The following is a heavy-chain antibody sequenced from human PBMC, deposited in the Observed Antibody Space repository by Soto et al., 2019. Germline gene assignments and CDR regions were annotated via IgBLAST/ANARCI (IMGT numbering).Heavy chain of an antibody. CDR1: GYTFTDYA. CDR2: INVANGNT. CDR3: ARDHSSGWNYFDY. Sequence: GASVKVSCKASGYTFTDYAMHWVRQAPGQRLEWMGWINVANGNTKYSQKFQGRVTITRDTSASTGYMELSSLRSEDTAVYYCARDHSSGWNYFDYWGQGALVTVSS. D-gene: IGHD6-19*01. V-gene: IGHV1-3*01. J-gene: IGHJ4*02.